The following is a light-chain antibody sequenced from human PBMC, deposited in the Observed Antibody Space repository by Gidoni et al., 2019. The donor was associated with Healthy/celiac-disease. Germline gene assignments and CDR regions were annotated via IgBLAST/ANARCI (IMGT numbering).Light chain of an antibody. CDR3: QQRSNWFALT. V-gene: IGKV3-11*01. J-gene: IGKJ4*01. CDR2: DAS. Sequence: EIVLPQSTATLPLSPGERATLSCSASRIVISYFAWYHQNPGQAPRLLIYDASNRATGIPAWFSGSGSGTAFTLTISSLVPEDFSVYYCQQRSNWFALTFGGGTKVEIK. CDR1: RIVISY.